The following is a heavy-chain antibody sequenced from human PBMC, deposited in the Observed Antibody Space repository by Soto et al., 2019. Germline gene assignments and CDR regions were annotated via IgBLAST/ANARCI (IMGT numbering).Heavy chain of an antibody. CDR2: ISSSSSTI. CDR3: AREGYDYIWGSYRYTHAFDI. CDR1: GFTFSSYS. V-gene: IGHV3-48*02. D-gene: IGHD3-16*02. Sequence: GGSLRLSCAASGFTFSSYSMNWVRQAPGKGLEWVSYISSSSSTIYYADSVKGRFTISRDNAKNSLYLQMNSLRDEDTAVYYCAREGYDYIWGSYRYTHAFDIWGQGTMVTVSS. J-gene: IGHJ3*02.